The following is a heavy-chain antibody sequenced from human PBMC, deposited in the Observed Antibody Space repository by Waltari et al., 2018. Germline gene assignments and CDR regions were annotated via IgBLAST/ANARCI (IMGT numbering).Heavy chain of an antibody. D-gene: IGHD2-15*01. Sequence: QVQLQQWGAGLLKPSETLSLTCAVYGGSFSGYYWSWLRQPPGKGLGWIGEINHSGSTNYKPSLKSRVTISVDTSKNQFSLKLSSVTAADTAVYYCARGGLLGRGGFARYFDLWGRGTLVTVSS. CDR1: GGSFSGYY. CDR3: ARGGLLGRGGFARYFDL. J-gene: IGHJ2*01. V-gene: IGHV4-34*01. CDR2: INHSGST.